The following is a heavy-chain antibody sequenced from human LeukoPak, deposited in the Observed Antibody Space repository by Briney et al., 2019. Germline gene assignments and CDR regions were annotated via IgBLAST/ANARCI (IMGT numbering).Heavy chain of an antibody. CDR2: INPSGGST. D-gene: IGHD3-16*01. V-gene: IGHV1-46*01. CDR3: ARDGGAAHFDY. Sequence: ASVKVSCKASGYTFTSYYMHWVRQAPGQGLEWMGIINPSGGSTSYAQKFQGRVTMTRDTSTSTVYMELSSLRSGDTAVYYCARDGGAAHFDYWGQGTLVTVSS. J-gene: IGHJ4*02. CDR1: GYTFTSYY.